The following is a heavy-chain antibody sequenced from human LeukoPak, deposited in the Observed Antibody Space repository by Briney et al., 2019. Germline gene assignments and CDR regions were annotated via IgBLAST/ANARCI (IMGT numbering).Heavy chain of an antibody. CDR3: ARGRPPVGEFDD. D-gene: IGHD3-10*01. CDR1: GGSLSGYY. CDR2: ISHSGIT. J-gene: IGHJ4*02. Sequence: SETLSLTCVIYGGSLSGYYWGWIRQPPGKGLELIGEISHSGITNYNPSLKSRVTISVDTSKNQFSLKLDSVTAADTAVYYCARGRPPVGEFDDWGQGTLVTVSS. V-gene: IGHV4-34*01.